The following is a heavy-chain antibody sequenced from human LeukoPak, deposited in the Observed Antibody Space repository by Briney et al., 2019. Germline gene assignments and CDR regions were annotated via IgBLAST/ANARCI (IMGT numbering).Heavy chain of an antibody. V-gene: IGHV1-46*01. CDR2: INPSGGST. CDR1: GYTFTSYY. D-gene: IGHD4-17*01. Sequence: GASVKVSCKTSGYTFTSYYIHWVRQAPGQGLEWMGIINPSGGSTSYAQKFQGRVTMTRDTSTSTVYMYLSSLRSEDTAVYYCARDSLYGVVDYWGQEPWSPSPQ. CDR3: ARDSLYGVVDY. J-gene: IGHJ4*01.